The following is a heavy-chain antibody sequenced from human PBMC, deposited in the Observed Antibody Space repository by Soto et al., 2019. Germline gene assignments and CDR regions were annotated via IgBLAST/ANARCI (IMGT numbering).Heavy chain of an antibody. CDR2: IVPIYATA. CDR3: AKTPPLTTATAYYFDF. D-gene: IGHD4-17*01. J-gene: IGHJ4*02. CDR1: GDTFSSYA. V-gene: IGHV1-69*12. Sequence: QVQLVQSGAEVKKPGSSVKVSCKASGDTFSSYAISWVRQAPGQGLEWVGGIVPIYATANYAQKFQGRVTITADESTNTVYMEMSSLTSEDTAVYYCAKTPPLTTATAYYFDFWGQGTLVTVSA.